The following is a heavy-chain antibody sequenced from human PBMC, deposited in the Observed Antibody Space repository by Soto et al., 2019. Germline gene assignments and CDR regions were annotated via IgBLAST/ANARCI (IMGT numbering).Heavy chain of an antibody. J-gene: IGHJ5*02. CDR3: VRDYLLTGFDP. Sequence: SETLSLTCTVSGGSISNYYWTWVRQPPGKGLEWIGYVYYSGSTNYNPSLESRVTISIDTSKNQFSLKMKSVTAADTAVYYCVRDYLLTGFDPWGQGTLVTVSS. V-gene: IGHV4-59*01. CDR2: VYYSGST. D-gene: IGHD3-9*01. CDR1: GGSISNYY.